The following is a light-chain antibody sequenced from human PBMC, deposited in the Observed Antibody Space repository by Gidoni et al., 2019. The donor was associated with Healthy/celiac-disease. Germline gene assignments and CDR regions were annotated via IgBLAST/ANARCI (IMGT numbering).Light chain of an antibody. CDR2: EDN. J-gene: IGLJ3*02. V-gene: IGLV1-51*01. CDR1: SSNIGNNY. Sequence: QSVLTQPPSVSAAPRQKGTISCSGSSSNIGNNYVSWYQQLPGTAPKLLIFEDNRRSSGIPDRFSGSKSGTSATLDIIGLQSGDEADYYCVTWDSSMSVLFGGGTKLTVL. CDR3: VTWDSSMSVL.